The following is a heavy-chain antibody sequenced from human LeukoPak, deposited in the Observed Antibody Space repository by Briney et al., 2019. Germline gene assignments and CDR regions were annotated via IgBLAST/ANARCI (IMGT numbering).Heavy chain of an antibody. V-gene: IGHV6-1*01. CDR2: TYYRSKWYN. Sequence: SQTLSLTCAISGDSVSSNSAAWNWIRQSPSRGLEWLGRTYYRSKWYNDYALSVKGRITINPDTSKNQFSLQLNSVTAEDTAVYYCASESPSSSSRTLDYWGQGTLVTVSS. J-gene: IGHJ4*02. CDR3: ASESPSSSSRTLDY. CDR1: GDSVSSNSAA. D-gene: IGHD2-2*01.